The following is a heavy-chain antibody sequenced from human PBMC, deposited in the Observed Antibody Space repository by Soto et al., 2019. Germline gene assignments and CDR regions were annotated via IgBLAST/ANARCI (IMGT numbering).Heavy chain of an antibody. J-gene: IGHJ3*02. V-gene: IGHV4-31*03. D-gene: IGHD2-21*01. CDR2: IYYSGST. CDR1: GGSISSGGYY. CDR3: ARVGRILRAFDI. Sequence: QVQLQESGPGLIKPSQTLSLNYTVSGGSISSGGYYWSWIRQHPGKGLEWIGYIYYSGSTYYNPSLKSRVTISVDTSKNQFSLKLSSVTAVDTAVYYCARVGRILRAFDIWGQGTMVTVSS.